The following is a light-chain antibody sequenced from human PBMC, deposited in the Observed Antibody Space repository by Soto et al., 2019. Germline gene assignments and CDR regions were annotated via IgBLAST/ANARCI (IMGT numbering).Light chain of an antibody. CDR2: EVN. CDR3: TSCKTANTRCV. J-gene: IGLJ1*01. V-gene: IGLV2-14*01. Sequence: QSVLTQPASVSGSPGQSITISCTGTSSDIGRYNYVSWFQQHPGRVPKLVIFEVNYRPSGVSDRFSGSKSGNTASLTITGLQAEDEADYYCTSCKTANTRCVFGSGTKVTVL. CDR1: SSDIGRYNY.